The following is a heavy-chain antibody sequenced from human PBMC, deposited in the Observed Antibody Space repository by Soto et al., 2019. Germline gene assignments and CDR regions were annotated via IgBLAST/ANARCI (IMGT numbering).Heavy chain of an antibody. CDR2: IYYSGST. J-gene: IGHJ5*02. CDR3: AAKKLVPAAIMMRYWFDP. V-gene: IGHV4-61*01. Sequence: SETLSLTCTVSGGSVSSGSYYWSWIRQPPGKGLEWIGYIYYSGSTNYNPSLKSRVTISVDTSKNQFSLKLSSVTAADTAVYYCAAKKLVPAAIMMRYWFDPWGQGTLVTVSS. D-gene: IGHD2-2*02. CDR1: GGSVSSGSYY.